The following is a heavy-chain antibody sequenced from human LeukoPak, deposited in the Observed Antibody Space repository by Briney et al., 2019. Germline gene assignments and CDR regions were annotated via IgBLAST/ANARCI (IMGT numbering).Heavy chain of an antibody. V-gene: IGHV3-9*01. D-gene: IGHD3-10*01. CDR1: GFTFDDYA. CDR2: ISWNSGSI. Sequence: GRSLRLSCAASGFTFDDYAMHWVRQAPGKGLEWVSGISWNSGSIGYADSVKGRFTISRDNAKNSLYLQMNSLRAEDTALYYCAKDIEYYGSGSYPSWFDPWGQGNLVTVSS. J-gene: IGHJ5*02. CDR3: AKDIEYYGSGSYPSWFDP.